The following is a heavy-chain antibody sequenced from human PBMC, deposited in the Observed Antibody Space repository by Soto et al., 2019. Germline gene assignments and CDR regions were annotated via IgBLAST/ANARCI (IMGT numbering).Heavy chain of an antibody. CDR1: GYTFTGYY. J-gene: IGHJ2*01. V-gene: IGHV1-2*02. CDR3: AYPTARHYWYFGL. Sequence: ASVKVSCKASGYTFTGYYMHWVRQAPGQGLEWMGWINPNSGGTNYAQKFQGRVTMTRDTSISTAYMELSRLRSDDTAVYYCAYPTARHYWYFGLWGRGTLVTVSS. CDR2: INPNSGGT.